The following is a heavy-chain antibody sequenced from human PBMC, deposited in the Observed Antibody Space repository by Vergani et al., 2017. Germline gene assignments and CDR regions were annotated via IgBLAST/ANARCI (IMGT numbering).Heavy chain of an antibody. CDR2: IIPIFGTA. CDR1: GGTFSSYA. J-gene: IGHJ3*02. CDR3: ARDRGYCSSTSCSPDAFDI. Sequence: QVQLVQSGAEVKKPGSSVKVSCKASGGTFSSYAISWVRQAPGQGLEWMGGIIPIFGTAHYAQKFQGRVTMTADESTSTAYMELSSLRSEDTAVYYCARDRGYCSSTSCSPDAFDIWGQGTMVTVSS. V-gene: IGHV1-69*01. D-gene: IGHD2-2*01.